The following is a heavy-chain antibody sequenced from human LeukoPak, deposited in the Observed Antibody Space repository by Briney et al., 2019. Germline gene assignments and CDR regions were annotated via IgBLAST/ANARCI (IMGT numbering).Heavy chain of an antibody. V-gene: IGHV1-8*02. J-gene: IGHJ3*02. Sequence: ASVKVSCKASGYTFTSYGISWVRQAPGQGLEWMGWMNPNSGNTGYAQKFQGRVTMTRNTSISTAYMELSSLRSEDTAVYYCVITYYYDSSGYAAFDTWGQGTMVTVSS. CDR1: GYTFTSYG. D-gene: IGHD3-22*01. CDR2: MNPNSGNT. CDR3: VITYYYDSSGYAAFDT.